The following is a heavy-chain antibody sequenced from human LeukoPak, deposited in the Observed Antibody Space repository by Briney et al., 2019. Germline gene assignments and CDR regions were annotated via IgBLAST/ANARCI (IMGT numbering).Heavy chain of an antibody. CDR1: GLTFSTYV. D-gene: IGHD1-1*01. Sequence: GGSLTLSCAPSGLTFSTYVMSCARQAPGKGLEWVSAISGSGGSTYYADSVKGRFTISRDNSKNTLYLQMNSLGADDTAVYYCAKGNWRYFDYWGQGTLVTVSS. CDR3: AKGNWRYFDY. J-gene: IGHJ4*02. V-gene: IGHV3-23*01. CDR2: ISGSGGST.